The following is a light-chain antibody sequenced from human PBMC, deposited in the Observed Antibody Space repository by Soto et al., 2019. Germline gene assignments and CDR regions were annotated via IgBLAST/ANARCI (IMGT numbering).Light chain of an antibody. V-gene: IGLV2-14*01. Sequence: QSMLTQPASVSGSPGQSITISCTGTSSDVGGFNYVSWYQQFPGKAPKLMIYEVSNRPSGVSNRFSGSKSGNTASLTISGLQAEDEGDYYCSSYTTSNTIVFGTGTKVTVL. CDR3: SSYTTSNTIV. CDR1: SSDVGGFNY. CDR2: EVS. J-gene: IGLJ1*01.